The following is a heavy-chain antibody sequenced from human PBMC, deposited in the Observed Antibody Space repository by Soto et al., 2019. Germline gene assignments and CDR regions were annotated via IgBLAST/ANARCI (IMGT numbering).Heavy chain of an antibody. CDR3: ARERDGHNPNWFDL. V-gene: IGHV3-53*02. J-gene: IGHJ5*02. CDR2: IYSGGST. CDR1: GFTVSSNY. Sequence: EVLVVETGGGLIQPGGSLRLSCAVSGFTVSSNYMSWVRQPPGKGPEWVSDIYSGGSTYYADSVKGRFTISRDNSKNTLYLQMNSLRAEDTAVYYCARERDGHNPNWFDLWGQGTLVTVSS. D-gene: IGHD2-8*01.